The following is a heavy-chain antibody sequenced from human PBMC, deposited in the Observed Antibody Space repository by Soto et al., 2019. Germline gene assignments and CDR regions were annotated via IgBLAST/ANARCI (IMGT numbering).Heavy chain of an antibody. CDR1: GGSISSGGYY. Sequence: SETLSLTCAVSGGSISSGGYYWGWIRQPPGKGLEWIGSIYYSGSTYYNPSLKSRVTISVDTSKNQLSLKLSSVTAADTAVYYCAKLGYCSGGSCYSQGWFDPWGQGTLVTVSS. CDR2: IYYSGST. D-gene: IGHD2-15*01. V-gene: IGHV4-39*01. CDR3: AKLGYCSGGSCYSQGWFDP. J-gene: IGHJ5*02.